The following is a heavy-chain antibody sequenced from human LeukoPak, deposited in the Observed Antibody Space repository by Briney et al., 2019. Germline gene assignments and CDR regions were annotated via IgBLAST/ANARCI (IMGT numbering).Heavy chain of an antibody. CDR3: ARELFDFDY. Sequence: PGGSLRLSCAPSGFTFDNFAMTWVRQAPGKGLEWVSEITGSGGSTYYADSVKGRFTISRDNSKNTLYLQMNNLRAEDTAIYYCARELFDFDYWGQGTLVTVSS. CDR2: ITGSGGST. J-gene: IGHJ4*02. D-gene: IGHD3-10*01. CDR1: GFTFDNFA. V-gene: IGHV3-23*01.